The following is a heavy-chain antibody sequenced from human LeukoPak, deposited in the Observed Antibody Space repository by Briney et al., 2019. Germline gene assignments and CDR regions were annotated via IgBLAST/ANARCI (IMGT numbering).Heavy chain of an antibody. CDR2: ISAYNGNT. CDR3: ARAPDTAMGPYYYYYMDV. V-gene: IGHV1-18*04. D-gene: IGHD5-18*01. Sequence: GASVKVSCKASGYTFTGYYMHWVRQAPGQGLEWMGWISAYNGNTNYAQKLQGRVTMTTDTSTSTAYMELRSLRSDDTAVYYCARAPDTAMGPYYYYYMDVWGKGTTVTVSS. J-gene: IGHJ6*03. CDR1: GYTFTGYY.